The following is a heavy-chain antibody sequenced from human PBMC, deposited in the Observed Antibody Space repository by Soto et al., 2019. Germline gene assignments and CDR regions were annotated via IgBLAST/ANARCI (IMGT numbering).Heavy chain of an antibody. D-gene: IGHD3-3*01. CDR2: IKSKTDGGTT. J-gene: IGHJ6*02. CDR1: GFTFSNAW. V-gene: IGHV3-15*07. CDR3: TTLSITIFGVVLMDV. Sequence: PGGSLRLSCAASGFTFSNAWMNWVRQAPGKGLEWVGRIKSKTDGGTTDYAAPVKGRFAISRDDSKNTLYLQMNSLQTEDTAVYYCTTLSITIFGVVLMDVWGQGTTVTVSS.